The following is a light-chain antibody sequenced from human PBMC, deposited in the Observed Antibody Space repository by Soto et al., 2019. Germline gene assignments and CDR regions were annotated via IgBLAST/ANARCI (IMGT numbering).Light chain of an antibody. CDR1: SSDVGGYNY. V-gene: IGLV2-14*01. J-gene: IGLJ2*01. CDR2: EVT. Sequence: QSALTQPASVSGSPGQSITISCTGTSSDVGGYNYVSWYQQHPGKAPKLMIYEVTNRPSGVSNRFSGSKSGNTASLTISGLQAEDEADYYCSSYTSPTATVVFGGGTKLTVL. CDR3: SSYTSPTATVV.